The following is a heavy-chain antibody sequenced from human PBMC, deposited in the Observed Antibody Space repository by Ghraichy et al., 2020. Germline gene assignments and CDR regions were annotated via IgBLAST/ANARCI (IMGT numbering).Heavy chain of an antibody. V-gene: IGHV3-48*01. CDR1: GFSFSDYS. D-gene: IGHD6-13*01. Sequence: GESLNISCEGSGFSFSDYSMIWVRLTPRKALEWVSYITGSSITIFYTDSVKGRFTISRDNAKNSLYLQMSSLRAEDTAVYYCARLPLPRRAAVGDWYFDLWGRGTLVTGSS. CDR2: ITGSSITI. CDR3: ARLPLPRRAAVGDWYFDL. J-gene: IGHJ2*01.